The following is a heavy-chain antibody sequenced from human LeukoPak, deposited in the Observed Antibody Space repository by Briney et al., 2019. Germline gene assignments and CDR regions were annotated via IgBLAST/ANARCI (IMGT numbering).Heavy chain of an antibody. V-gene: IGHV4-39*01. CDR1: GFTFSSYSMN. J-gene: IGHJ4*02. Sequence: PGGSLRLSCAASGFTFSSYSMNWGRQPPGKGLEWIGSIYYSGSTYYNPSLTSRGTISVDTSKNQCSLKLSSVTAADTAVYYCARRGFDYDILTGYYYYFDYWGQGTLVTVSS. CDR2: IYYSGST. CDR3: ARRGFDYDILTGYYYYFDY. D-gene: IGHD3-9*01.